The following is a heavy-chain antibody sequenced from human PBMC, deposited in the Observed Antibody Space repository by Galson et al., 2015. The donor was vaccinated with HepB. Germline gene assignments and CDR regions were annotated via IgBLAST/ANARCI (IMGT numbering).Heavy chain of an antibody. D-gene: IGHD3-10*01. V-gene: IGHV3-30*02. CDR3: AKGSGSGGCSSDNDY. Sequence: SLRLSCAASGFTFSSYGMHWVRQAPGKGLEWVAFIRYDGSNKYYADSVKGRFTISRDNSKNTLYLQMNSLRAEDTAVYYCAKGSGSGGCSSDNDYWGQGTLVTVSS. CDR2: IRYDGSNK. J-gene: IGHJ4*02. CDR1: GFTFSSYG.